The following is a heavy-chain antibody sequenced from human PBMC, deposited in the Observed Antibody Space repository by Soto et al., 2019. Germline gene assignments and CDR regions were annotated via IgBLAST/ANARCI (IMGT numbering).Heavy chain of an antibody. D-gene: IGHD3-22*01. CDR1: GYTFTAYY. J-gene: IGHJ5*02. CDR3: ARGDFDRSGNYNAGWFAP. CDR2: INPNSGGT. Sequence: VQLVQSGAEVKRPGASVKVSCKASGYTFTAYYMHWLRQAPGQGLESMGWINPNSGGTNYAQRFQGRVTVTNDTSISTTYMELSSLGSDDTAVYYCARGDFDRSGNYNAGWFAPWGQGTLVTVSS. V-gene: IGHV1-2*02.